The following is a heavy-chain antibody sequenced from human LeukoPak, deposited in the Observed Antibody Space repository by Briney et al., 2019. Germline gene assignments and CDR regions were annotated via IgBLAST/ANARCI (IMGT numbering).Heavy chain of an antibody. CDR2: ISGRGGST. CDR3: AKDGHSSGSSFDY. CDR1: GFTFSSYA. Sequence: GGSLRLSCAASGFTFSSYAMSWVRQAPGKGLEWVSAISGRGGSTYYADSVKGRFTISRDNSKNTLHLQMNSLRAEDTAVYYCAKDGHSSGSSFDYWGQGTLVTVPS. D-gene: IGHD6-19*01. J-gene: IGHJ4*02. V-gene: IGHV3-23*01.